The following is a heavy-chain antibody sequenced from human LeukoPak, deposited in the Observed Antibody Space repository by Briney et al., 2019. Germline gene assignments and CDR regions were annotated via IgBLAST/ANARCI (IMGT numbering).Heavy chain of an antibody. Sequence: GGSLRLSCAASGFTFSGSAMHWVRQASGKGLEWVGRIRSKANSYATAYAASVKGRFTIPRDDSKNTAYLQMNSLKTEDTAVYYCTRRLVGATTGDYWGQGTLVTVSS. CDR1: GFTFSGSA. CDR2: IRSKANSYAT. J-gene: IGHJ4*02. D-gene: IGHD1-26*01. V-gene: IGHV3-73*01. CDR3: TRRLVGATTGDY.